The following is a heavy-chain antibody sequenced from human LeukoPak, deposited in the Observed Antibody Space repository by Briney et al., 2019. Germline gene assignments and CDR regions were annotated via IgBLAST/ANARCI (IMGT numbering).Heavy chain of an antibody. J-gene: IGHJ6*02. CDR3: ARDLHYYVAMDV. D-gene: IGHD3-10*02. V-gene: IGHV3-30*03. Sequence: GGSLRLSCAASGFTFRSYGMHWVRQAPGKGLEWVAVISYDGSNKYYADSVKGRFTISRDNSKNILFLHLNSLRAEDTALYYCARDLHYYVAMDVWGQGTTVTVSS. CDR2: ISYDGSNK. CDR1: GFTFRSYG.